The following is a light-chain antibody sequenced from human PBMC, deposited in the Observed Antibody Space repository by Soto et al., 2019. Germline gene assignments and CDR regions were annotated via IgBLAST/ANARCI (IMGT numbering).Light chain of an antibody. CDR3: QQYNNWPRWT. Sequence: EIVMTQSPATLSVSPGKRATLSCRASQSVSSNLAWYQQKPGQAPKVLIYGASTRATGIPVRFSGSGSGTEFTLTISSLQSEDVAVYYCQQYNNWPRWTFGQGTKVELK. CDR2: GAS. CDR1: QSVSSN. J-gene: IGKJ1*01. V-gene: IGKV3-15*01.